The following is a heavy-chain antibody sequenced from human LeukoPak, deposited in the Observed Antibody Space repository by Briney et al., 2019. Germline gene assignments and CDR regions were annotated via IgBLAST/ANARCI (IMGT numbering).Heavy chain of an antibody. Sequence: PGGSLRLSCAASGFTVSSNYMSWVRQAPGKGLEWVSAISGSGGSTYYADSVKGRFTISRDNSKNTLYLQMNSLRAEDTAVYYCAKAQMYSSSHYWGQGTLVTVSS. J-gene: IGHJ4*02. CDR1: GFTVSSNY. D-gene: IGHD6-6*01. V-gene: IGHV3-23*01. CDR3: AKAQMYSSSHY. CDR2: ISGSGGST.